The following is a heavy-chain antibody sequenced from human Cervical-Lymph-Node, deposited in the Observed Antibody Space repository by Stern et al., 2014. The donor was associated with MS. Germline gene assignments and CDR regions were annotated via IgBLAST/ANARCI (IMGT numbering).Heavy chain of an antibody. J-gene: IGHJ4*02. Sequence: EVQLVESGGGLVKPGGSLRLSCAASGFTFSNAWMSWVRQAPGKGLEWVGRIKSKTDGGTTDYATPVKGRFTISRDDSKNTLYLQMNSLKTEDTAVYYCTTVGSGSYYMNEVATPGDYWGQGTLVTVSS. V-gene: IGHV3-15*01. D-gene: IGHD1-26*01. CDR2: IKSKTDGGTT. CDR1: GFTFSNAW. CDR3: TTVGSGSYYMNEVATPGDY.